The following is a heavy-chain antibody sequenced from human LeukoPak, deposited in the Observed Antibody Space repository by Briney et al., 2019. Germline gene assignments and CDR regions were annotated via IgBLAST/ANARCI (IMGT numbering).Heavy chain of an antibody. Sequence: GGSLRLSCAASGFTFSSYAMPWVRQAPGKGLEWVAVISYDGSNKYYADSVKGRFTISRDNSKNTLYLQMNSLRAEDTAVYYCARDRSGSGYYYYYGMAVWGQGTTVTVSS. CDR3: ARDRSGSGYYYYYGMAV. J-gene: IGHJ6*02. V-gene: IGHV3-30-3*01. D-gene: IGHD3-22*01. CDR1: GFTFSSYA. CDR2: ISYDGSNK.